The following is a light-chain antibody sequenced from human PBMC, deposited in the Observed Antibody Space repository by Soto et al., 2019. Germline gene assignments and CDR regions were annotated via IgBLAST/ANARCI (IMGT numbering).Light chain of an antibody. CDR2: AVN. CDR1: SSDVGGYKY. V-gene: IGLV2-8*01. J-gene: IGLJ1*01. Sequence: QSVLTQPPSASGSPGQSVTISCTGTSSDVGGYKYVSWYQQYPGKAPKLMIYAVNKRPSGVPDRFSGSKSGNTAFLTVSGLQAEYEADYYCSSYAGYFTRVFGTGTKVTV. CDR3: SSYAGYFTRV.